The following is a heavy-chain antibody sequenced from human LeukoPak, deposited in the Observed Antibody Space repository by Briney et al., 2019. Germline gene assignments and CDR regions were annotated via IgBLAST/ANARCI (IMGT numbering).Heavy chain of an antibody. V-gene: IGHV3-23*01. CDR1: GFTFSNYA. J-gene: IGHJ5*02. Sequence: GGSLRLSCAASGFTFSNYAMSWVRQAPGKGLEWVSGISGSGGSTYYADSVKGRFTISRDNAKNSVYLQMNSLRPEDTAVYYCSRDRLGGLDLWGQGTLVTVSS. CDR3: SRDRLGGLDL. D-gene: IGHD5-12*01. CDR2: ISGSGGST.